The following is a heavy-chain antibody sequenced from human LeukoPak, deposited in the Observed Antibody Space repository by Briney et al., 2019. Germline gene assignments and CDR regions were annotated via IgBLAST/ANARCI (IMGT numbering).Heavy chain of an antibody. CDR1: GGTFSSYA. V-gene: IGHV1-69*05. D-gene: IGHD1-26*01. CDR3: ARDIGSYSHPDAFDI. J-gene: IGHJ3*02. Sequence: GASVKVSCKASGGTFSSYAISWVRQAPGQGLEWMGGIIPIFGTANYAQKFQGRVTITTDESTSTAYMELSSLRSEDTAVYYCARDIGSYSHPDAFDIWGQGTMVTVSS. CDR2: IIPIFGTA.